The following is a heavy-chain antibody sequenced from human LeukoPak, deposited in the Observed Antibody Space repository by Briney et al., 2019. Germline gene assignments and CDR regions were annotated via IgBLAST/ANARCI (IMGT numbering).Heavy chain of an antibody. CDR2: IYYSGST. Sequence: PSETLSLTCTVSGGSISSSSYYWGWIRQPPGKGLEWIGSIYYSGSTNYNPSLKSRVTISVDTSKNQFSLKLSSVTAADTAVYYCARGPFQEKDYGDYVFDYWGQGTLVTVSS. CDR1: GGSISSSSYY. D-gene: IGHD4-17*01. V-gene: IGHV4-39*07. J-gene: IGHJ4*02. CDR3: ARGPFQEKDYGDYVFDY.